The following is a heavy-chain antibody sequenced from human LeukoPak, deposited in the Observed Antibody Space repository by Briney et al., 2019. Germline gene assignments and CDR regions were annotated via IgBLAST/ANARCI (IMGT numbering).Heavy chain of an antibody. Sequence: SETLSLTCAVYGGSFSGYYWSWIRQPPGKGLEWIGEINHSGSTNYNPSLKSRVTISVDTSKNQFSLKLSSVTAADTAVYYCARGIAASGLHYWGQGTLVTVST. CDR1: GGSFSGYY. J-gene: IGHJ4*02. CDR2: INHSGST. V-gene: IGHV4-34*01. CDR3: ARGIAASGLHY. D-gene: IGHD6-13*01.